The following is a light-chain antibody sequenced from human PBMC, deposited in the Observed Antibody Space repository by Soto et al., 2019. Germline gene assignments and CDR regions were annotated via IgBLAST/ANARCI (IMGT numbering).Light chain of an antibody. V-gene: IGKV1-8*01. Sequence: AIRMTQSPSSLSASTGDRVTITCRASQGISSYLAWYQQKPGKAPKLLIYAASTLQSGVPSRFSGSGSGTDFTLTISSLQPEDFATYYCQQLERYPSTFGGGTRWIS. CDR2: AAS. CDR3: QQLERYPST. J-gene: IGKJ4*01. CDR1: QGISSY.